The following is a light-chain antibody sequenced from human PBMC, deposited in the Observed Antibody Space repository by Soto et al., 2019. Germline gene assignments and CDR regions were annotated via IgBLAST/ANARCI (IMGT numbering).Light chain of an antibody. CDR2: EVT. V-gene: IGLV2-14*01. Sequence: ALTQPASVSGSPGLSITIPCTGTGSDVGGYDYVSWYQHHPGKAPKVMIYEVTNRPSGVSNRFSGSKSGNTASLTISGLLAEDEADYYCSSYTSSSTYVFGTGTKVTVL. J-gene: IGLJ1*01. CDR1: GSDVGGYDY. CDR3: SSYTSSSTYV.